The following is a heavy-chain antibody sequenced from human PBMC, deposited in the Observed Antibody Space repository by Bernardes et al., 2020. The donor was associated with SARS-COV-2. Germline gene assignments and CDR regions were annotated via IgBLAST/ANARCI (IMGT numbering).Heavy chain of an antibody. CDR1: DGSITTSTSY. D-gene: IGHD1-26*01. CDR2: IYFSGTT. Sequence: SETLSLTCTVSDGSITTSTSYWGWIRQPPGRGLEWVGTIYFSGTTYYNPSLKSRITMSVDTSKNQFSLKLRSVTATDTAVYYCATFLPDRGGAAGAWGQGTLVTVSS. CDR3: ATFLPDRGGAAGA. J-gene: IGHJ4*02. V-gene: IGHV4-39*01.